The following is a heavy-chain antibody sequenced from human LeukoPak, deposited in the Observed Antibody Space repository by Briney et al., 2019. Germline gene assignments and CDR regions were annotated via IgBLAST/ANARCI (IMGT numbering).Heavy chain of an antibody. Sequence: GGSLRLSCAASGFTWSSYARSWIRQAPGKGLELVSSISSCGSTIYYADSGRGRFTISRDNAKNSLYLQMTSLRAEDTALYSCASLYDRSGHYSYYYYMDVSGKGTTVTISS. CDR3: ASLYDRSGHYSYYYYMDV. D-gene: IGHD3-22*01. CDR2: ISSCGSTI. J-gene: IGHJ6*03. V-gene: IGHV3-11*04. CDR1: GFTWSSYA.